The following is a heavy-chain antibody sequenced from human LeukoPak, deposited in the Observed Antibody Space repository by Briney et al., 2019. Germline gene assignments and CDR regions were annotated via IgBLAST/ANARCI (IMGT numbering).Heavy chain of an antibody. CDR2: IKYDGSEK. J-gene: IGHJ4*02. Sequence: GGSLRLSCAASGFTFSSYWMNWVRQAPGKGPEWVANIKYDGSEKHHVDSVKGRFTISRDNAKNSLYLQMNSLRAEDTAVYYCARKYCSTTSCLFDNWGQGTLVTVSS. CDR1: GFTFSSYW. D-gene: IGHD2-2*01. CDR3: ARKYCSTTSCLFDN. V-gene: IGHV3-7*02.